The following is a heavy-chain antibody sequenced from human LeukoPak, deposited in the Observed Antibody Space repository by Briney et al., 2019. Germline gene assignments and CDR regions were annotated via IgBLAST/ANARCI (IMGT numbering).Heavy chain of an antibody. CDR3: VNDVDY. CDR1: GFTFSTYA. J-gene: IGHJ4*02. CDR2: ISGSGDST. Sequence: GGSLRLSCAASGFTFSTYAMSWVRQAHGKGLEWVSVISGSGDSTYYADSVKGRFTISRDNSRNTLSLQMNSLRAEDTAVYYCVNDVDYWGQGTLVTVSS. V-gene: IGHV3-23*01.